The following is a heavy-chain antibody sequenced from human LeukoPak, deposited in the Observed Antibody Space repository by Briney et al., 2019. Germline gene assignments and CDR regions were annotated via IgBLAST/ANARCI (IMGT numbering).Heavy chain of an antibody. CDR2: RNPNSGNT. D-gene: IGHD3-16*02. CDR1: GDTFTSSE. J-gene: IGHJ3*02. V-gene: IGHV1-8*03. Sequence: ASVKVSCKASGDTFTSSEIHWVRQAPGRGREWKGWRNPNSGNTGYAQKFQGRVTFTRESSTSTAYMEVTRLRSEDTAVYYCARAPSRSFDIWGQGTMVTVSS. CDR3: ARAPSRSFDI.